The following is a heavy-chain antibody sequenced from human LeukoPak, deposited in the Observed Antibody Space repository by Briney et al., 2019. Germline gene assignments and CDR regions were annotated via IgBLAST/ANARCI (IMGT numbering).Heavy chain of an antibody. Sequence: ASVTVSCKASGGTFSSYAISWVRQAPGQGLEWMGGIIPIFGTANYAQKFQGRVTITADESTSTAYMELSSLRSEDTAVYYCASQVGATQYFDYWGQGTLVTVSS. CDR3: ASQVGATQYFDY. J-gene: IGHJ4*02. D-gene: IGHD1-26*01. CDR2: IIPIFGTA. CDR1: GGTFSSYA. V-gene: IGHV1-69*13.